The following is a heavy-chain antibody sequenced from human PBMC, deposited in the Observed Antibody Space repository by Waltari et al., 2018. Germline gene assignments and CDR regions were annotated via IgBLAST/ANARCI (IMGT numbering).Heavy chain of an antibody. V-gene: IGHV3-48*01. Sequence: EVQLVESGGGFVQPGGSLRLSCLGSGFTFGVFSMHWIRQAPGKGLEWVACISASRAAIYYAESVKGRFTISRDNAKNSLFLQMTNLGVEDTAVYYCATEPAPGAGINYWGQGILVTVSS. CDR3: ATEPAPGAGINY. J-gene: IGHJ4*02. D-gene: IGHD6-19*01. CDR2: ISASRAAI. CDR1: GFTFGVFS.